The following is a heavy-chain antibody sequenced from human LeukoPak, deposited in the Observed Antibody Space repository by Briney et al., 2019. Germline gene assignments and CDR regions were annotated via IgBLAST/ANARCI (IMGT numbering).Heavy chain of an antibody. J-gene: IGHJ4*02. CDR2: VDSDGTTT. V-gene: IGHV3-74*01. CDR1: GFTFSSYA. CDR3: ARIITAAAADC. Sequence: GGSLRLSCAASGFTFSSYAMSWVRQAPGKGLEWVSRVDSDGTTTRYADSVKGRFTISRDNAKNTVYLQMNSLRAEDTAVHYCARIITAAAADCWGQGTLVTVSS. D-gene: IGHD1-14*01.